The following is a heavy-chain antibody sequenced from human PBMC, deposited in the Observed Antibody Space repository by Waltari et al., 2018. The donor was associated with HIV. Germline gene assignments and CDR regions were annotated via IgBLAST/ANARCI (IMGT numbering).Heavy chain of an antibody. CDR2: INHSGST. Sequence: QVQLQQWGAGLLKPSETLSLTCAVYGGSFSGYYWSWNRQPPGMGLEWIGEINHSGSTNYNASLKSRVTISVDTSKNQFSLRLTSVTAADTAVYYCARPRTASSPDAFEIWGQGTMVTVSS. V-gene: IGHV4-34*01. J-gene: IGHJ3*02. D-gene: IGHD2-21*02. CDR3: ARPRTASSPDAFEI. CDR1: GGSFSGYY.